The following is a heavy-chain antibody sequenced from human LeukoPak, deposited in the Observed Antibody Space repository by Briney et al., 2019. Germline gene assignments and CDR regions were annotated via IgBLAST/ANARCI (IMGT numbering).Heavy chain of an antibody. V-gene: IGHV2-5*02. CDR1: GFSLSTSGGG. J-gene: IGHJ3*02. CDR2: IYWDDDK. D-gene: IGHD4-17*01. CDR3: IHRRTRSTGSGAFDI. Sequence: KVSGPTLVNPTQTLTLTCTLPGFSLSTSGGGVGWIRRPPGKALEWLEVIYWDDDKRYSPSLKSRLTITKDTSKNQVVLTMSNMDPVDTATYFCIHRRTRSTGSGAFDIWGQGTMVTVSS.